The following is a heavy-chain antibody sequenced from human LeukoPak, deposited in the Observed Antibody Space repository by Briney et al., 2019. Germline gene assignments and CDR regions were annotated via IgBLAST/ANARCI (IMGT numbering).Heavy chain of an antibody. J-gene: IGHJ3*02. Sequence: GGSLRLSCAASGFSFSIYSLNWVRQAPGKGLEWVSYISHTGSTMSYADSVKGRFTISRDNAKNSLYLQMNSLRAEDTAVYYCARDPKTYYDFWSGPQPHAFDIWGQGTMVTVSS. CDR3: ARDPKTYYDFWSGPQPHAFDI. V-gene: IGHV3-48*04. D-gene: IGHD3-3*01. CDR2: ISHTGSTM. CDR1: GFSFSIYS.